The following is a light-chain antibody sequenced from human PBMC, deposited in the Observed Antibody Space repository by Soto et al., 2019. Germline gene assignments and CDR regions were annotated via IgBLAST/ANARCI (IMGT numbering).Light chain of an antibody. CDR2: DAS. Sequence: TPPTPPLSVAPGERAGVSSRASQSVSSYLAWYQQKPGQAPRLLIYDASNRATGIPARFSGSGSGTDFTLTISRLEPEDSAVYYCQQFDDSVTFGQGTRLEIK. J-gene: IGKJ5*01. CDR1: QSVSSY. CDR3: QQFDDSVT. V-gene: IGKV3-11*01.